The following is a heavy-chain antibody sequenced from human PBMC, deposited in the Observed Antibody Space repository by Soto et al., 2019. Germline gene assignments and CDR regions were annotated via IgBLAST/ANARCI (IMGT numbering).Heavy chain of an antibody. J-gene: IGHJ4*02. D-gene: IGHD5-18*01. CDR1: GFTFSSYA. CDR3: ASANVDTAMAIGFDY. CDR2: ISYDGSNK. Sequence: PGGSLRLSCAASGFTFSSYAMHWVRQAPGKGLEWVAVISYDGSNKYYADSVKGRFTISRDNSKNTLYLQMNSLRAEDTAVYYCASANVDTAMAIGFDYWGQGTLVTVSS. V-gene: IGHV3-30-3*01.